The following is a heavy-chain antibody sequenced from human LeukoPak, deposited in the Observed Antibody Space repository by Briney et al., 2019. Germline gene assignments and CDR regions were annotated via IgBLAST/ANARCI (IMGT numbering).Heavy chain of an antibody. CDR2: INHSGST. CDR1: GGSFSGYY. V-gene: IGHV4-34*01. J-gene: IGHJ5*02. CDR3: ARGRTTFDP. Sequence: PSETLSLTCAVYGGSFSGYYWSWIRQPPGKGLEWIGEINHSGSTNYNPSLKSRVTISVDTSKNQFSLKLNSVTAADTAVYYCARGRTTFDPWGQGTLVTVSS. D-gene: IGHD1-14*01.